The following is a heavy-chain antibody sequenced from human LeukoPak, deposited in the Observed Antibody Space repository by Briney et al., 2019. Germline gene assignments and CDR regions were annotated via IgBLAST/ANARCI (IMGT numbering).Heavy chain of an antibody. D-gene: IGHD3-3*01. Sequence: PSETLSLTCTVSGGSISSSSYYWGWIRQPPGKGLEWIGGIYYSGSTSYNPSLKSRVTISVDTSKNQFSLKLSSVTAADTAVYYCARHEGLDFWSGYYTAGFDYWGQGTLVTVSS. V-gene: IGHV4-39*01. CDR3: ARHEGLDFWSGYYTAGFDY. J-gene: IGHJ4*02. CDR2: IYYSGST. CDR1: GGSISSSSYY.